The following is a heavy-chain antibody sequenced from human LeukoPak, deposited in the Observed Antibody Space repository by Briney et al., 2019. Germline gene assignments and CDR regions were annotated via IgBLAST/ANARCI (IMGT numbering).Heavy chain of an antibody. D-gene: IGHD3-3*01. CDR2: INHSGST. CDR1: GGSFSDYY. Sequence: SETLSLTXAVYGGSFSDYYWSWIRQPPGKGLEWIGEINHSGSTNYNPSLKSRVTISVDTSKNQFSLKLSSVTAADTAVYYCARFGKHRAGCLDYWGQGTLVTVSS. CDR3: ARFGKHRAGCLDY. J-gene: IGHJ4*02. V-gene: IGHV4-34*01.